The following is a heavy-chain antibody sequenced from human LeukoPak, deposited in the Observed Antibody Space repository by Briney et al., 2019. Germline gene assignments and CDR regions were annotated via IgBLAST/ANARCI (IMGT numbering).Heavy chain of an antibody. CDR1: GGTFSSYA. Sequence: ASVKVSCKASGGTFSSYAINWVRQATRQGLEWMGWMNPNSGNTGYAQKFQGRVTMARNTSISTAYMELSSLRSEDTAVYYCATTLRGDFWSGYQYYFDYWGQGTLVTVSS. CDR3: ATTLRGDFWSGYQYYFDY. J-gene: IGHJ4*02. V-gene: IGHV1-8*02. CDR2: MNPNSGNT. D-gene: IGHD3-3*01.